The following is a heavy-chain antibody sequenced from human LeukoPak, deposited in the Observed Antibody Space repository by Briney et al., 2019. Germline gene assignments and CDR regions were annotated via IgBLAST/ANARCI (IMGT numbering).Heavy chain of an antibody. Sequence: GGSLRLSCAASGLTFSSYGMHWVRQAPGKALEWVADISYDGSNKYYADSVKGRFTISRDNSKNTLYLQMNSRRAEDTAVYYCAKDLVSITMVRGVIGGYYGMDVWGQGTTATVSS. D-gene: IGHD3-10*01. CDR3: AKDLVSITMVRGVIGGYYGMDV. V-gene: IGHV3-30*18. J-gene: IGHJ6*02. CDR2: ISYDGSNK. CDR1: GLTFSSYG.